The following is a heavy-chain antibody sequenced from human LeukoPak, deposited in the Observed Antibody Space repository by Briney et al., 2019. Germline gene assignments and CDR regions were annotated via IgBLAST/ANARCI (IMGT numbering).Heavy chain of an antibody. Sequence: GGSLRLSCAASGFTFSKYWMLWVRQAPGKGLESVSRINTDGTVTTYASSVKGRFTVSRDNADNTMFLQMNSVRDEDTAVYYCATKEWLAPPPDSWGQGTPVTVSS. J-gene: IGHJ4*02. CDR3: ATKEWLAPPPDS. D-gene: IGHD6-19*01. CDR1: GFTFSKYW. CDR2: INTDGTVT. V-gene: IGHV3-74*01.